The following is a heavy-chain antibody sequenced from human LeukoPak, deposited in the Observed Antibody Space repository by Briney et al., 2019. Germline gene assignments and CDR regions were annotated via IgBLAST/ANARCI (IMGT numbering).Heavy chain of an antibody. Sequence: PSETLSLTCAVYGGSFSGYYWSWIRQPPGKGLEWIGTIYYSGSTYYNPSLKGRVTISVDTSKNQFSLKVSSVTAADTAVYYCARHEWQQLVKFDYWGQGALVTVSS. V-gene: IGHV4-34*01. CDR1: GGSFSGYY. CDR3: ARHEWQQLVKFDY. D-gene: IGHD6-13*01. CDR2: IYYSGST. J-gene: IGHJ4*02.